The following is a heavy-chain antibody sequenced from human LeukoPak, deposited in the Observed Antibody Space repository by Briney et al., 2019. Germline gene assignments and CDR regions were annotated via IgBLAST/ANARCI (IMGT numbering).Heavy chain of an antibody. V-gene: IGHV6-1*01. CDR2: TYYRSTWYN. D-gene: IGHD2-2*01. Sequence: SQTLSLTCAISGDSVSSNSVTWNWIRQSPSRGLEWLGRTYYRSTWYNDYAVSLRGRITVNPDTSKNQFSLHLNSVTPADTAVYYCARRLTQYDCFDPWGQGILVTVSA. CDR1: GDSVSSNSVT. J-gene: IGHJ5*02. CDR3: ARRLTQYDCFDP.